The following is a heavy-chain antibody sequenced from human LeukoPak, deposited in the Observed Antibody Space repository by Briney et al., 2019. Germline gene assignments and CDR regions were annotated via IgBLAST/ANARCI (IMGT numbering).Heavy chain of an antibody. CDR3: ARALPRTPGYYYGMDV. Sequence: QPGRSLRLSCAASGFTFSSYGMHRVRQAPGKGLEWVAVIWYDGSNKYYADSVKGRFTISRDNSKNTLYLQMNSLRAEDTAVYYCARALPRTPGYYYGMDVWGKGTTVTVSS. CDR1: GFTFSSYG. V-gene: IGHV3-33*01. J-gene: IGHJ6*04. D-gene: IGHD4-23*01. CDR2: IWYDGSNK.